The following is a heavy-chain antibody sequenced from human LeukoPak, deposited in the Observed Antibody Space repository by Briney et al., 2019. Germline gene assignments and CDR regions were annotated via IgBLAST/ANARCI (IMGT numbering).Heavy chain of an antibody. Sequence: GGSLRLSCAASGFTFSSYAMSWVRQAPGKGLEWVSAISGSGGSTYYADSVKGRLTISRDNSKNTLYLQMNSLRAEDTAVYYCAKSPNLYSSGWYGFYYFDYWGQGTLVTVSS. D-gene: IGHD6-19*01. CDR1: GFTFSSYA. V-gene: IGHV3-23*01. CDR3: AKSPNLYSSGWYGFYYFDY. CDR2: ISGSGGST. J-gene: IGHJ4*02.